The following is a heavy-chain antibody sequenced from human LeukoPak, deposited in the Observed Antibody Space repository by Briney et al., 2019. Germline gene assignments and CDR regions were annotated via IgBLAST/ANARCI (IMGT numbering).Heavy chain of an antibody. Sequence: PGGSLRLSCAASGFTFSSYAMSWVRQAPGKGLEWVSAISGSGGSTYYADSVKGRFTISRDNSKNTLYLQMNSLRAEDTAVYYCAKGPGEKPGCGGYGEKIFDYWGQGTLVTVSS. CDR2: ISGSGGST. V-gene: IGHV3-23*01. D-gene: IGHD5-12*01. CDR3: AKGPGEKPGCGGYGEKIFDY. CDR1: GFTFSSYA. J-gene: IGHJ4*02.